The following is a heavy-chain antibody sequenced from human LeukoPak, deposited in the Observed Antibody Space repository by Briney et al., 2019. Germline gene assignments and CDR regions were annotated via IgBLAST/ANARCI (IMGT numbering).Heavy chain of an antibody. Sequence: GASVKVSCKASGYTFNNYDINWVRQATGLGLEWMGWMNPNSGNTGYAQKFQGRVNMTRNTSINTAYMELSSLRSDDTAVYYCARADYDSSASTRKQIDYWGQGTLVTVSS. D-gene: IGHD3-22*01. CDR2: MNPNSGNT. V-gene: IGHV1-8*01. CDR1: GYTFNNYD. J-gene: IGHJ4*02. CDR3: ARADYDSSASTRKQIDY.